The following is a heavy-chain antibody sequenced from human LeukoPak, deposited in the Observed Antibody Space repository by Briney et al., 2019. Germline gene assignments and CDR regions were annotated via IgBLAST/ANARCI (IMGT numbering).Heavy chain of an antibody. CDR2: IYYSGST. Sequence: SETLSLTRTVSRGSISSYYWSWIRQPPGKGLEWIGYIYYSGSTNYNPSLKSRVTISVDTSKNQFSLKLSSVTAADTALYYCARHLTEAASGSFDYWGQGTLVTVSS. CDR3: ARHLTEAASGSFDY. V-gene: IGHV4-59*08. CDR1: RGSISSYY. J-gene: IGHJ4*02. D-gene: IGHD6-13*01.